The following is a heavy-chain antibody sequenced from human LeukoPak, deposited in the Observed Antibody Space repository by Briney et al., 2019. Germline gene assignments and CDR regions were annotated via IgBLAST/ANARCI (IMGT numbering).Heavy chain of an antibody. V-gene: IGHV4-39*01. CDR2: VFYSGST. CDR3: GTPIGATDWFDP. CDR1: SGSISSYNYY. J-gene: IGHJ5*02. D-gene: IGHD5-12*01. Sequence: SETLSLTCTVSSGSISSYNYYCAWIRQPPGKGLEWIGSVFYSGSTYYNPSLKSRVTISVDTSNNQFSLRLTTVTAADTAVYYCGTPIGATDWFDPWGQGTLVTVSS.